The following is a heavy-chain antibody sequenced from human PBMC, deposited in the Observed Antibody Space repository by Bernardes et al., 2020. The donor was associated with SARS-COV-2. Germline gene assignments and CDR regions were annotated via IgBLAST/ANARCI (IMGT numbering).Heavy chain of an antibody. CDR1: GFTFSTYW. D-gene: IGHD5-12*01. Sequence: GSLRLSCEASGFTFSTYWMHWVRQAPGKGLVWVSRINSDGSSISYADSVKGRFTISRDNAKNTLYLQMNSLRDEDTAVYYCASGYGGYFVFDFWGQGTLVTVSS. CDR3: ASGYGGYFVFDF. CDR2: INSDGSSI. J-gene: IGHJ4*02. V-gene: IGHV3-74*01.